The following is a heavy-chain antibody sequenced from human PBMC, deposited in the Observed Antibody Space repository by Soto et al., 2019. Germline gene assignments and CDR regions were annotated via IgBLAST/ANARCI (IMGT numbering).Heavy chain of an antibody. Sequence: QVQLVQSGAEVKKPGSSVRVSCKASGTIFSSYTISWVRQAPGQGLEWMGRIIPILGETTSAHTFQGRVTLTADKSTNTAYMELTSLRLEDTALFYCARGLGGRMDDWGQGTTVTVSS. V-gene: IGHV1-69*08. CDR1: GTIFSSYT. J-gene: IGHJ6*02. D-gene: IGHD3-16*01. CDR3: ARGLGGRMDD. CDR2: IIPILGET.